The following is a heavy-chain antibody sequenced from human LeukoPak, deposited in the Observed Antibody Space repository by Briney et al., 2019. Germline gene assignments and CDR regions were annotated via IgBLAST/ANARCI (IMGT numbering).Heavy chain of an antibody. CDR2: INPSGGST. CDR1: GYTFTSYY. CDR3: ARETITMIVVVKEGDAFDI. Sequence: ASVKVSCKASGYTFTSYYMHWVRQAPGQGLEWMGIINPSGGSTSYAQKFQGRVTMTRDTSTSTVYMELSSLRSEDTAVYYCARETITMIVVVKEGDAFDIWGLGTMVTVSS. D-gene: IGHD3-22*01. V-gene: IGHV1-46*01. J-gene: IGHJ3*02.